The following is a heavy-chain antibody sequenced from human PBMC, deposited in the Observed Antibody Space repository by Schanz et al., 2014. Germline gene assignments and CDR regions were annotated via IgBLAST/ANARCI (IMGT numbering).Heavy chain of an antibody. CDR2: IISILGIP. CDR1: RSTFSSYT. Sequence: QVQLVQSGAEVKKPGSSVKVSCKASRSTFSSYTISWVRQAPGQGLEWMGRIISILGIPNYAQKCQGRVTFTADKSTSTAYMELSSLKSEDTAVYYCARAGELVSTFPFGHWGQGTLVTVSS. V-gene: IGHV1-69*09. D-gene: IGHD7-27*01. CDR3: ARAGELVSTFPFGH. J-gene: IGHJ4*02.